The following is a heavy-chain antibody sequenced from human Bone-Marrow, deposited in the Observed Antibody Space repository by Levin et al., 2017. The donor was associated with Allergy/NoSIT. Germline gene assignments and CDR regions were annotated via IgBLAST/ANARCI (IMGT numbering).Heavy chain of an antibody. CDR2: IYHSGST. CDR1: GGSISSGGYS. V-gene: IGHV4-30-2*01. J-gene: IGHJ3*02. Sequence: SETLSLTCAVSGGSISSGGYSWSWIRQPPGKGLEWIGYIYHSGSTYYNPSLKSRVPISVVRSKNQFSQKLSAGTAADTAVYYCARGGYGDDAFDIWGQGTMVTVSS. CDR3: ARGGYGDDAFDI. D-gene: IGHD4-17*01.